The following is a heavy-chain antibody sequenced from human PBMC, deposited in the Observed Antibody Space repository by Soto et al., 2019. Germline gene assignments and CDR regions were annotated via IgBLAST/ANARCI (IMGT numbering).Heavy chain of an antibody. CDR1: GYTFTSYG. CDR3: ARVSGITMVRGVRDAFDI. CDR2: ISAYNGNT. V-gene: IGHV1-18*01. D-gene: IGHD3-10*01. J-gene: IGHJ3*02. Sequence: GASVKVSCKASGYTFTSYGISWVRQAPGQGLEWMGWISAYNGNTNYAQKLQGRVTMTTDTSTSTAYMELRSLRSDDTAVYYCARVSGITMVRGVRDAFDIWGQGTMVT.